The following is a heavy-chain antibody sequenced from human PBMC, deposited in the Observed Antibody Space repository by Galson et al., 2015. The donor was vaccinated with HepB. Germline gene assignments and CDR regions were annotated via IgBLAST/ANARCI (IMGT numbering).Heavy chain of an antibody. CDR2: IRYDGSNK. CDR3: AKDTFHFEFSKGSPFFDY. CDR1: GFTFSSYG. Sequence: SLRLSCAASGFTFSSYGMHWVRQAPGKGLEWVAFIRYDGSNKYYADSVKGRFTISRDNSKNTLYLQMNSLRAEDTAVYYCAKDTFHFEFSKGSPFFDYWGQGTLVTVSS. D-gene: IGHD3-16*02. J-gene: IGHJ4*02. V-gene: IGHV3-30*02.